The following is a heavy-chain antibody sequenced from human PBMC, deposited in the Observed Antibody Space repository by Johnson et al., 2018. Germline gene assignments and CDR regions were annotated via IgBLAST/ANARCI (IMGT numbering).Heavy chain of an antibody. CDR3: ARDEGWYGAFDI. CDR2: IPSSGRTT. V-gene: IGHV3-48*01. Sequence: VQLVESGGGLVQXGGSXRLXCAASGFTFSSYSMNWVRQAPGKGLEWVSDIPSSGRTTYYADSVKGRFPISRDNAKNSLYLQMNSLRAEDTAGYYCARDEGWYGAFDIWGHGTMVTVSS. D-gene: IGHD2-15*01. J-gene: IGHJ3*02. CDR1: GFTFSSYS.